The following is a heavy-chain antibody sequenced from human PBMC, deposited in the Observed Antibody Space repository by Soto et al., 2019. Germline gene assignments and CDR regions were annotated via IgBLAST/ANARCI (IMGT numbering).Heavy chain of an antibody. V-gene: IGHV1-69*12. CDR3: ARQGSNEYYYYGMDV. CDR2: IIRIFGTP. D-gene: IGHD3-10*01. CDR1: GGTFSSYA. Sequence: QVQLVQSGAEVKKPGSSVKVSCKASGGTFSSYAINWVRQAPGQGLEWMGGIIRIFGTPDYAQRVQGRGTITADESTSTADTARSSLRARDTAVYYCARQGSNEYYYYGMDVWGQGTTVTVSS. J-gene: IGHJ6*02.